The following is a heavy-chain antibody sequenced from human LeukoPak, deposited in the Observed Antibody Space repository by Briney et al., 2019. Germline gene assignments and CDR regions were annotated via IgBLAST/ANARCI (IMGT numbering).Heavy chain of an antibody. CDR2: ISSSGSTI. Sequence: PGGSLRLSCAASGFTFSDYYMSWIRQAPGKGLEWVSYISSSGSTIYYADSVKGRFTISRDNAKNSLYLQMNSLRAEDTAVYYCAKDREGTMVRGVISFDYWGQGTLVTVSS. CDR1: GFTFSDYY. D-gene: IGHD3-10*01. CDR3: AKDREGTMVRGVISFDY. V-gene: IGHV3-11*04. J-gene: IGHJ4*02.